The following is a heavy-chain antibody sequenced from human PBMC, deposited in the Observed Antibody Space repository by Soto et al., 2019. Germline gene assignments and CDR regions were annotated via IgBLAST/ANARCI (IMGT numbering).Heavy chain of an antibody. CDR1: GGTFSSYA. V-gene: IGHV1-69*13. CDR3: ARVGGGGGGSSSTYYYYGMDV. J-gene: IGHJ6*04. CDR2: IIPIFGTA. D-gene: IGHD6-6*01. Sequence: SVKVSCKASGGTFSSYAISWVRQAPGQGLEWMRGIIPIFGTANYAQKFQGRVTITADESTSTAYMELSSLRSEDTAVYYCARVGGGGGGSSSTYYYYGMDVWGKGTTVTVSS.